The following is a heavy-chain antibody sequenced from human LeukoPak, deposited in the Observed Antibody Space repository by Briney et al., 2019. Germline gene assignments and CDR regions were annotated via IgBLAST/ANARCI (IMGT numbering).Heavy chain of an antibody. V-gene: IGHV3-30*19. CDR1: GFTFSSYG. CDR3: ARAGYYLSPYFFDY. J-gene: IGHJ4*02. CDR2: ISYDGSNK. D-gene: IGHD3-3*01. Sequence: GGSLRLSCAASGFTFSSYGMHWVRQAPGKGLEWGAVISYDGSNKYYADSVKGRFTISRDNSKNTLYLQMNSLRAEDTAVYYCARAGYYLSPYFFDYWGQGTLVTVSS.